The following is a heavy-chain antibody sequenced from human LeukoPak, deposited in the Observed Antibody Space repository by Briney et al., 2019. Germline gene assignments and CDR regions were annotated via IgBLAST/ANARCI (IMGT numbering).Heavy chain of an antibody. CDR2: IRSKAYGGTT. D-gene: IGHD3-22*01. Sequence: GRSLRLSCTASGFTFGDYAMSWVRQAPGKGLEWVGFIRSKAYGGTTEYAASVKGRFTISRDDSKSIAYLQMNSLKTEDTAVYYCTSDSSCSSTYWGQGTLVTVSS. CDR1: GFTFGDYA. CDR3: TSDSSCSSTY. J-gene: IGHJ4*02. V-gene: IGHV3-49*04.